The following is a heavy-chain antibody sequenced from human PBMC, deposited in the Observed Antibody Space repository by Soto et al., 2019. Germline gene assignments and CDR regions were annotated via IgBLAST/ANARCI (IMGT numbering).Heavy chain of an antibody. Sequence: LSLTCTASGGSISSDTYYWCWIRQHPGKGLEWIGYIYYSGSTYYNPSLKSRVTISVDTSKNQFSLKLSSVTAADTAVYYCAREVRPIDARGFDYWGQGTLVTVPQ. J-gene: IGHJ4*02. D-gene: IGHD6-6*01. CDR3: AREVRPIDARGFDY. CDR2: IYYSGST. V-gene: IGHV4-31*03. CDR1: GGSISSDTYY.